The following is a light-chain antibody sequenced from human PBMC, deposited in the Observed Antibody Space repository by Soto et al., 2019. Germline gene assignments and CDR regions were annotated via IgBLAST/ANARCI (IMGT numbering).Light chain of an antibody. CDR3: QQYYSTPQT. V-gene: IGKV4-1*01. CDR1: QSVLYSSNNKNY. CDR2: WAS. Sequence: DIGMTQSPDSLAVPLVESATIKFKSSQSVLYSSNNKNYLACYQQKPGQPPKLLIYWASTRESGVPDRFSGSGSGTDFTLTISSLQAEDVAVYYCQQYYSTPQTFGQGTKVDIK. J-gene: IGKJ1*01.